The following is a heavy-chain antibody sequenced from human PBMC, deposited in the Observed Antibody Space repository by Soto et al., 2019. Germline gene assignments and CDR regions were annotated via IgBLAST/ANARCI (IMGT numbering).Heavy chain of an antibody. CDR3: AGENCSGGSCYSYAFDI. J-gene: IGHJ3*02. D-gene: IGHD2-15*01. V-gene: IGHV4-59*08. Sequence: PSETLSLTCTVSGGSINSYYWNWIRQPPGKGLEWIGYIYYSGSTKYIPSLKSRVTISVDTSKNQFSLKLSSVTAADTAIYYCAGENCSGGSCYSYAFDIWGQGTMVTVSS. CDR1: GGSINSYY. CDR2: IYYSGST.